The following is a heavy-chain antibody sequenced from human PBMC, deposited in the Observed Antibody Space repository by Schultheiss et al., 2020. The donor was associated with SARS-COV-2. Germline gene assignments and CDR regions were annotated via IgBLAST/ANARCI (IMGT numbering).Heavy chain of an antibody. CDR1: GGSISSGSYY. CDR3: ARGRGTTIFGVAYYGMDV. V-gene: IGHV4-61*02. D-gene: IGHD3-3*01. CDR2: IYTSGST. J-gene: IGHJ6*02. Sequence: SETLSLTCTVSGGSISSGSYYWSWIRQPAGKGLEWIGRIYTSGSTNYNPSLKSRVTISVDTSKNQFSLKLSSVTAADTAVYYCARGRGTTIFGVAYYGMDVWGQGTTVTVSS.